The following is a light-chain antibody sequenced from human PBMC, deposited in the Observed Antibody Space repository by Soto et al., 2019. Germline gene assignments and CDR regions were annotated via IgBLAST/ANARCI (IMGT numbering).Light chain of an antibody. Sequence: QAVVTQEPSLTVSPGGTVTLTCASSTGAVTSDHYPYWLQQRPGQAPRTLIYDTSIKHPWTPARFSGSLVGGKAALTLSGAQPEDETEYYGLLFFSGRGVFGTGTKVTVL. CDR1: TGAVTSDHY. J-gene: IGLJ1*01. V-gene: IGLV7-46*01. CDR3: LLFFSGRGV. CDR2: DTS.